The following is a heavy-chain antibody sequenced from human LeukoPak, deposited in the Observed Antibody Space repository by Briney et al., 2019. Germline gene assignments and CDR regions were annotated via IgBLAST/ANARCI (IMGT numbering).Heavy chain of an antibody. V-gene: IGHV1-18*01. D-gene: IGHD1-1*01. J-gene: IGHJ4*02. CDR2: INTYNGFS. CDR3: AKNTTGGYSDY. CDR1: GYSFTSSG. Sequence: ASVKVSCKTSGYSFTSSGMTWVRQAPGQGLEWMGWINTYNGFSKYARKLQGRVTMTADTSKSTAYMELSSLSSDDTAVYYCAKNTTGGYSDYWGQGTLVTVSS.